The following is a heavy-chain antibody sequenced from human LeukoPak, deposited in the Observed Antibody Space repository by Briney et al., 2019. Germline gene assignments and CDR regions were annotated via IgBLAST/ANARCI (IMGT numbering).Heavy chain of an antibody. V-gene: IGHV3-30-3*01. Sequence: PGRSLRLSCAASGFTFSSYAMHWVRQAPGKGLEWVAVISYDGSNKYYADSVKGRFTISRDNSKNTVYLQMNSLRGEDTALYHCARGPSIAAPGDKFDYWGQGTLVTVSS. CDR2: ISYDGSNK. D-gene: IGHD6-13*01. CDR1: GFTFSSYA. CDR3: ARGPSIAAPGDKFDY. J-gene: IGHJ4*02.